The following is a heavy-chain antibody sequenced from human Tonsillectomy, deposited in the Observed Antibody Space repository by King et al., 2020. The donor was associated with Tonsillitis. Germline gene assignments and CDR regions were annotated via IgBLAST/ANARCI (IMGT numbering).Heavy chain of an antibody. CDR1: GFTFSSFW. CDR3: ARDVAGVLDY. J-gene: IGHJ4*02. D-gene: IGHD2-8*01. Sequence: VQLVESGGGLVQPGGSLRLSCAASGFTFSSFWMSWVRQAPGEGLEWVANINPDGSGKNYVDSVKGRFTISRDNAKNSLYLQMNTLRAGDTAVYYCARDVAGVLDYWGQGTLVTVSS. CDR2: INPDGSGK. V-gene: IGHV3-7*03.